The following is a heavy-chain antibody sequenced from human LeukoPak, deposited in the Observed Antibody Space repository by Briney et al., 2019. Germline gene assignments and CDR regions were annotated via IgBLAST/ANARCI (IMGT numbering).Heavy chain of an antibody. J-gene: IGHJ3*02. CDR3: ARNIWFGESADAFDI. Sequence: ASVNVSCKASGYTFTGYYMHWVRQAPGQGLECMGWINPNSGGTNYAQKFQGRVTMTRDKSIRTAYMELSRLTSDDTAVYYCARNIWFGESADAFDIWGHGTMVTVSS. V-gene: IGHV1-2*02. CDR1: GYTFTGYY. D-gene: IGHD3-10*01. CDR2: INPNSGGT.